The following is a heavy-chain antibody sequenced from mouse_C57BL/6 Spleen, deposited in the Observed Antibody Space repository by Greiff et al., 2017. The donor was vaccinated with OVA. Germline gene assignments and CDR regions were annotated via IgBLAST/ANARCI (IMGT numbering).Heavy chain of an antibody. CDR3: ARYGFAY. CDR2: ISSGSSTI. V-gene: IGHV5-17*01. J-gene: IGHJ3*01. CDR1: GFSFSDYG. Sequence: EVKLMESGGGLVKPGGSLTLSCSVSGFSFSDYGMHWVRQAPEKGLEWVAYISSGSSTIYYSDTVKGRFTITRNNVNNTLIMHMTSLRAEDKDVYYCARYGFAYWGQGTLVTVSA.